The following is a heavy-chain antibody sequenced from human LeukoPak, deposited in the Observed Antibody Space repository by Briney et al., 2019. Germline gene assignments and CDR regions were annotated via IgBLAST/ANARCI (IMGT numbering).Heavy chain of an antibody. CDR3: ARGRDRDGYKYTDY. CDR1: GYTFTRYA. J-gene: IGHJ4*02. CDR2: INTNTGNP. V-gene: IGHV7-4-1*02. Sequence: GASVKVSCKASGYTFTRYAMNWVRQAPGQGLEWMGWINTNTGNPTYAQGFTGRFVFSLDTSVSTAYLQISSLKAEDSAVYYCARGRDRDGYKYTDYWGQGTLVTVSS. D-gene: IGHD5-24*01.